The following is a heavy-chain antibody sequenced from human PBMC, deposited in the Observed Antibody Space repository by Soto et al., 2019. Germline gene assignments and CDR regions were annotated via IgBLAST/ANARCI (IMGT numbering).Heavy chain of an antibody. D-gene: IGHD6-19*01. CDR1: GRFITIHY. Sequence: PSETLSLPCTVSGRFITIHYWSWIRQPPGKGLEGIGYIYNRGNTNYNPSLKSRVTISVDTSKNQFSLKLSSVTAADTAVYYCARSGYSSGFYYFDHWGQGTLVTVSS. CDR3: ARSGYSSGFYYFDH. V-gene: IGHV4-59*11. J-gene: IGHJ4*02. CDR2: IYNRGNT.